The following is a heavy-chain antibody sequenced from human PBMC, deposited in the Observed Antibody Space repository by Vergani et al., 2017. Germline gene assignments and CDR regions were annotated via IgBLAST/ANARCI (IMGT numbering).Heavy chain of an antibody. J-gene: IGHJ6*03. CDR3: ARVYCSGGSCYPPLYYYYYYMDV. CDR2: IIPIFGTA. V-gene: IGHV1-69*01. CDR1: GGTFSSYA. Sequence: QVQLVQSGAEVKKPGSSVKVSCKASGGTFSSYAISWVRQAPGQGLDWMGGIIPIFGTANYAQKFQGRVTITADESTSTAYMELSSRRSEDTAVYYCARVYCSGGSCYPPLYYYYYYMDVWGKGTTVTVSS. D-gene: IGHD2-15*01.